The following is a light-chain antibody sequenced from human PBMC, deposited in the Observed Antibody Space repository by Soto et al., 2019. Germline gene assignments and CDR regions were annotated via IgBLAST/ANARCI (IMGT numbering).Light chain of an antibody. J-gene: IGKJ3*01. CDR2: SAS. CDR1: QSLLYIDGYNY. Sequence: DIVMTQSPVSLAVTPGEPAYISCTSSQSLLYIDGYNYLDWYLQKPGQPPQLLIYSASNRASGVPDRFSGSGSGTDFTLKISRVEAEDVGVYFCMQARQTPFTFGPGTKVDIK. V-gene: IGKV2-28*01. CDR3: MQARQTPFT.